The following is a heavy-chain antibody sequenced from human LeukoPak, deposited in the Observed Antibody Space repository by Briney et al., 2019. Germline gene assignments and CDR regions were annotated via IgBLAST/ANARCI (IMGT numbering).Heavy chain of an antibody. V-gene: IGHV1-2*02. CDR3: ARDRLGATIAYYYMDV. D-gene: IGHD5-12*01. CDR2: INPNSGGT. CDR1: GYTFTGYY. Sequence: GASVKVSCKASGYTFTGYYMHWVRQAPGQGLEWMGWINPNSGGTNYAQKFQGRVTMTRDTSISTAYMELSRLRSDDTAVYYCARDRLGATIAYYYMDVRGKGTTVTVSS. J-gene: IGHJ6*03.